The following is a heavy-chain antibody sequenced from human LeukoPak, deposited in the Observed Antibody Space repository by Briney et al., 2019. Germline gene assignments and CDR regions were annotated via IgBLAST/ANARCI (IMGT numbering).Heavy chain of an antibody. Sequence: ASVKVSCKASGYTFTTYGINWVRQAPGQGLERMGWMNPNSGNTGYAQKFQGRVTITRNTSISTAYMEVSSLRSEDTAVYYCARGGRTSWLSSQGYMDVWGKGTAVTVSS. D-gene: IGHD3-9*01. CDR2: MNPNSGNT. V-gene: IGHV1-8*03. CDR1: GYTFTTYG. J-gene: IGHJ6*03. CDR3: ARGGRTSWLSSQGYMDV.